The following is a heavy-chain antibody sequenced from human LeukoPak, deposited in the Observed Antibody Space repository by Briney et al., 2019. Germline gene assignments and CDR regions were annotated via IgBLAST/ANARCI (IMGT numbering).Heavy chain of an antibody. D-gene: IGHD6-13*01. CDR3: VKDLYMAAASLDY. J-gene: IGHJ4*02. CDR1: GGTFSSHA. V-gene: IGHV1-2*02. Sequence: ASVKVSCKASGGTFSSHAINWVRQAPGQGPEWMGWMSPNSGGTNYAQKFQGRVTMTRDTSITTAYMELTRLTSDDTAVYYCVKDLYMAAASLDYWGQGTLVTVSS. CDR2: MSPNSGGT.